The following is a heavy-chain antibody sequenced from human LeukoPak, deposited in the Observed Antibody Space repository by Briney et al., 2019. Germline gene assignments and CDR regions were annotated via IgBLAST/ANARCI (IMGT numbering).Heavy chain of an antibody. CDR2: ISYDGSDK. CDR1: RXTFSSYG. V-gene: IGHV3-30*18. J-gene: IGHJ4*02. D-gene: IGHD3-22*01. Sequence: GGSLRLSCAASRXTFSSYGMHWVRQSPGKGLEWVAVISYDGSDKFYADSVKGRFTISRENSKNTLYLQMNSLRPEDTAVYYCAKAPDTSGYNHFDYGGKGPPVTVSS. CDR3: AKAPDTSGYNHFDY.